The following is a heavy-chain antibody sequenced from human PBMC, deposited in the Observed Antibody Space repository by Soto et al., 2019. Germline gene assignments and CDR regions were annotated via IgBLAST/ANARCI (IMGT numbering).Heavy chain of an antibody. CDR3: ARMPTAYCGGDCYNWFDP. CDR2: IIPIFGTA. Sequence: QVQLVQSGAEVKKPGSSVKVSCKASGGTFSSYAISWVRQAPGLGLEWMGGIIPIFGTANYAQKFQGRVTITADESTSTAYMELSSLRSEDTAVYYCARMPTAYCGGDCYNWFDPWGQGTLVTVSS. D-gene: IGHD2-21*02. V-gene: IGHV1-69*01. CDR1: GGTFSSYA. J-gene: IGHJ5*02.